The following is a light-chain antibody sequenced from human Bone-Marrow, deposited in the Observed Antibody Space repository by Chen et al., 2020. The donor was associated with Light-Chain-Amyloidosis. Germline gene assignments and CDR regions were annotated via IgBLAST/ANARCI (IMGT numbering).Light chain of an antibody. CDR1: NIGSTS. V-gene: IGLV3-21*02. CDR3: QVWYRSSARPV. CDR2: DES. Sequence: SYVLTQSSSVSVAPGQTATIACGGNNIGSTSVHWYQQPPGQAPLLVVYDESDRPSGIPGRLSGSNSGNTATLTISSVEAGDEADYYCQVWYRSSARPVFGGGTKLTVL. J-gene: IGLJ3*02.